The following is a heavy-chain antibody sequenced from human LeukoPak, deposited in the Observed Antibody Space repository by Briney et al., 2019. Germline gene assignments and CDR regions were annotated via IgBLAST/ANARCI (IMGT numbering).Heavy chain of an antibody. V-gene: IGHV3-23*01. J-gene: IGHJ3*02. CDR2: ISGSGDNT. D-gene: IGHD3-10*01. Sequence: GGSLRLSCAASGFTFSSYAMSLVRQAPGKGLEWVSGISGSGDNTYYADSVKGRFNISRDSSKNTLYLQMSSLRVEDTAVYYCASQGRGAFDIWGQGTMVTVSS. CDR3: ASQGRGAFDI. CDR1: GFTFSSYA.